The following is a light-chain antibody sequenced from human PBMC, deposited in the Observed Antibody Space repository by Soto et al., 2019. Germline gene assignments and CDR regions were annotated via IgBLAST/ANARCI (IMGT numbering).Light chain of an antibody. V-gene: IGLV2-14*01. Sequence: QSALTQPASVSGSPGQSITISCTGTSSDVGGYKYVSWYQHHPGKGPKLMIYEVSNRPSGVSDRFSGSKSGNTASLTISGLQAEDESDYYCISYTSSNTYVFGTGTKVTVL. CDR2: EVS. CDR1: SSDVGGYKY. J-gene: IGLJ1*01. CDR3: ISYTSSNTYV.